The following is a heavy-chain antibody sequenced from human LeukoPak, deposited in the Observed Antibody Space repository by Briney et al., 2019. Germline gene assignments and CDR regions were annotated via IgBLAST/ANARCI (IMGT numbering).Heavy chain of an antibody. CDR2: IYYSGST. J-gene: IGHJ3*02. CDR1: GGSFSGYY. D-gene: IGHD5-12*01. CDR3: ARGGASGYDDAFDI. Sequence: SETLSLTCAVYGGSFSGYYWSWIRQPPGKGLEWIGYIYYSGSTNYNPSLKSRDTISVDTSKNQFSLKLSSVTAADTAVYYCARGGASGYDDAFDIWGQGTMVTVSS. V-gene: IGHV4-59*01.